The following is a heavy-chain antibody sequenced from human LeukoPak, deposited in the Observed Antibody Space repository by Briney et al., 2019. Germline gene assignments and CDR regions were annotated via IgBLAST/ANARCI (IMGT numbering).Heavy chain of an antibody. CDR3: ARGYCSGGSCYSY. CDR1: GFTFSSYA. J-gene: IGHJ4*02. D-gene: IGHD2-15*01. Sequence: GGSLRLSCAASGFTFSSYAMNWVRQAPGKGLEWVSGISGSGTNTDYIDSVKGRFTVSRDNSKNTLYLQMSSLRAEDTAVYYCARGYCSGGSCYSYWGQGTLVTVSS. V-gene: IGHV3-23*01. CDR2: ISGSGTNT.